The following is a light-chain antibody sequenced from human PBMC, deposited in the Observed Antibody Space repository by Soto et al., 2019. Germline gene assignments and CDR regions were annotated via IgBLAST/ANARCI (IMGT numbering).Light chain of an antibody. CDR3: QSYDSSLSGVV. CDR1: SSNIGADYD. CDR2: GNN. Sequence: QSVLTQPPSVSGAPGQRVTISCTGSSSNIGADYDVQWYQQLPGTAPKLLIYGNNNRPSGVPDRFSGSKSGTSASLAITGLQAEDEADYYCQSYDSSLSGVVFGGGTQLTVL. J-gene: IGLJ2*01. V-gene: IGLV1-40*01.